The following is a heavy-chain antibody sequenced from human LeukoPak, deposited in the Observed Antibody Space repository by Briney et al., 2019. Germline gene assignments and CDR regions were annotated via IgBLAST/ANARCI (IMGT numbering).Heavy chain of an antibody. Sequence: PGGSLRLSCAASGFTFSSYNMNWVRQAPGKGLEWVSSISSSSSYMFYADSVKGRFTISRDGAKNSLYLQMNSLRAEDTAVYYCARAREFSSSSGRSYYFDYWGQGTLVTVSS. CDR1: GFTFSSYN. J-gene: IGHJ4*02. CDR2: ISSSSSYM. CDR3: ARAREFSSSSGRSYYFDY. D-gene: IGHD6-6*01. V-gene: IGHV3-21*04.